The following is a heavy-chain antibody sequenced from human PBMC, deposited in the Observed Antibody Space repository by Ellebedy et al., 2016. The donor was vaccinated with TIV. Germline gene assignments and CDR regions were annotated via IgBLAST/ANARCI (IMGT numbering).Heavy chain of an antibody. CDR1: GFTFSSYA. J-gene: IGHJ3*02. Sequence: GESLKISXAASGFTFSSYAMSWVRQAPGKGLEWVSAISGSGGSTYYADSVKGRFTISRDNSKNTLYLQMNSLRAEDTAVYYCARDSTYDSSGAFGFDIWGQGTMVTVSS. D-gene: IGHD3-22*01. CDR2: ISGSGGST. V-gene: IGHV3-23*01. CDR3: ARDSTYDSSGAFGFDI.